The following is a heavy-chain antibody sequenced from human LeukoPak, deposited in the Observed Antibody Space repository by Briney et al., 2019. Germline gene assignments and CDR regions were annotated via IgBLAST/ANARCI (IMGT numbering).Heavy chain of an antibody. CDR3: ARLHGAVRGLLEQATYLYYMDV. CDR1: GGSISSGSYY. V-gene: IGHV4-61*02. D-gene: IGHD3-10*01. J-gene: IGHJ6*03. Sequence: SETLSLTCFVSGGSISSGSYYWSWIRQPAGKGLEWIGRISTSGRTYYNPSLKSRVTISMDTSKNQLSLNLSSVTAADTAVYYCARLHGAVRGLLEQATYLYYMDVWGRGTTVTISS. CDR2: ISTSGRT.